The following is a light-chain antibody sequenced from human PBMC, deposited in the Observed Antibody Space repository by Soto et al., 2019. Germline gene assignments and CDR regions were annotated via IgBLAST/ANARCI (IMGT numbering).Light chain of an antibody. V-gene: IGKV3-20*01. J-gene: IGKJ1*01. CDR2: AAS. CDR3: QQYGDSPFT. Sequence: ETVLTQSPGTVSLSPGDRATLPCRASQSVSSNKLAWYQQKPGQAPRLLIYAASSRATGIPDRFSGSGSGTDFTLTINRLEPEDFAVYYCQQYGDSPFTFGQGTKVDIK. CDR1: QSVSSNK.